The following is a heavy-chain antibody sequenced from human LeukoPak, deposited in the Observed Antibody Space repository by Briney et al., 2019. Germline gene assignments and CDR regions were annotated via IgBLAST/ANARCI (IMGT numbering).Heavy chain of an antibody. CDR2: ISWNSGSV. CDR1: GFTFDDFA. D-gene: IGHD6-6*01. Sequence: PGRSLRLSCAASGFTFDDFAMHWVRQAPGKGLEWVSGISWNSGSVGYADSVQGRFTISRDNAKNSLYLQMNSLRAEDTALYYCVKGTTYSSSSLFDYWGQGTLVTVSS. J-gene: IGHJ4*02. CDR3: VKGTTYSSSSLFDY. V-gene: IGHV3-9*01.